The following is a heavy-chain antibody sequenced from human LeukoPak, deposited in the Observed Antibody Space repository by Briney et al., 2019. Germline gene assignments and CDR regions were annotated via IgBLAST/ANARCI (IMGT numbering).Heavy chain of an antibody. Sequence: GESLQISCKGSGYSFTSYWIGWVRQMPGKGLEWMGIIYPGDPDTRYSPSFQGQVTISADKSISTAYLQWSSLKASDTAMYYCARQPYYYDSSGYPDYWGQGTLVTVSS. CDR2: IYPGDPDT. J-gene: IGHJ4*02. D-gene: IGHD3-22*01. CDR1: GYSFTSYW. V-gene: IGHV5-51*01. CDR3: ARQPYYYDSSGYPDY.